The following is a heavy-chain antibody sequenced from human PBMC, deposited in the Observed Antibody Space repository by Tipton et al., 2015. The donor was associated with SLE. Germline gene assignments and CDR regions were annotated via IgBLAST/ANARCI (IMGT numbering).Heavy chain of an antibody. CDR3: ARGRAFVQGGFDY. J-gene: IGHJ4*02. D-gene: IGHD6-6*01. Sequence: TLSLTCTVFGGSISSYYWSWIRQPAGKGLEWIGSIYHSGSTYYNPSLKSRATVSVDTSKNQFSLKLNSVTAADTAVFYCARGRAFVQGGFDYWGQGTLVTVSS. V-gene: IGHV4-4*07. CDR2: IYHSGST. CDR1: GGSISSYY.